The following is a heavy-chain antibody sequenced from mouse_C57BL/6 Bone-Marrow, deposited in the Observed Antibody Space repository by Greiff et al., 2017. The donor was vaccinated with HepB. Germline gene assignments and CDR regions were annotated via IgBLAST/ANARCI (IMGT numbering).Heavy chain of an antibody. J-gene: IGHJ3*01. CDR2: IDPENGDT. CDR1: GFNIKDDY. D-gene: IGHD2-1*01. V-gene: IGHV14-4*01. Sequence: EVQRVESGAELVRPGASVKLSCTASGFNIKDDYMHWVKQRPEQGLEWIGWIDPENGDTEYASKFQGKATITADTSSNTAYLQLSSLTSEDTAVYYCTTRGNYPWFAYWGQGTLVTVSA. CDR3: TTRGNYPWFAY.